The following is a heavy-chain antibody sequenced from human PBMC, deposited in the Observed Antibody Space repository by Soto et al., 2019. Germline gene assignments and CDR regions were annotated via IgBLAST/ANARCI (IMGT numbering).Heavy chain of an antibody. J-gene: IGHJ5*02. CDR1: GGSFSGYY. Sequence: QVQLQQWGAGLLKPSETLSLTCAVYGGSFSGYYWSWIRQPPGKGLEWIGEINHSGSTNYNPSLKSRVTISVDTSKNQFSLKLSSVTAADTAVYYCARVGGSWQRYNWFDPWGQGTLVTVSS. CDR3: ARVGGSWQRYNWFDP. V-gene: IGHV4-34*01. D-gene: IGHD6-13*01. CDR2: INHSGST.